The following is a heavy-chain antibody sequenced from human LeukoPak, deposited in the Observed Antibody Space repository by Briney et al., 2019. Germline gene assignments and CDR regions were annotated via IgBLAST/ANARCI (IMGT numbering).Heavy chain of an antibody. V-gene: IGHV4-59*01. Sequence: SETLSLTCTVSGGSISSYYWSWIRQPPGKGLEWIGYIYYGGSTNYNPSLKSRVTISVDTSKNQFSLKLSSVTAAATAVYYCASGSYHGPVDAFELGGQGTIVTVSS. CDR3: ASGSYHGPVDAFEL. J-gene: IGHJ3*01. CDR2: IYYGGST. D-gene: IGHD1-26*01. CDR1: GGSISSYY.